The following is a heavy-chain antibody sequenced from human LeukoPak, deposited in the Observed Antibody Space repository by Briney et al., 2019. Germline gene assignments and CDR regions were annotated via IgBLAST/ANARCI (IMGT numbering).Heavy chain of an antibody. Sequence: SETLSLTCTVSGGSISSYYWSWIRQPPGKGLEWIGSISYSGSTNYNPSLKSRVTISMDTSKNRFSLKLSSVTAADTAVYYCAAYYYDSSGYFRRFDYWGQGTLVTVSS. V-gene: IGHV4-59*01. CDR2: ISYSGST. CDR1: GGSISSYY. D-gene: IGHD3-22*01. J-gene: IGHJ4*02. CDR3: AAYYYDSSGYFRRFDY.